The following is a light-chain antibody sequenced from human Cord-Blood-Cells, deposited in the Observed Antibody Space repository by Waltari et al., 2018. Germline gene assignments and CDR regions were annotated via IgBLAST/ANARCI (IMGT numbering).Light chain of an antibody. CDR2: KDS. CDR1: ALPKQY. J-gene: IGLJ1*01. CDR3: QSADSSGTYV. Sequence: SYDLTQPPSVYASPGQTARIPCSGDALPKQYAYWYQQKPGQAPVLVIYKDSERPSGIPERFSGSSSGTTVTLTISGVQAEDEADYYCQSADSSGTYVFGTGTKVTVL. V-gene: IGLV3-25*03.